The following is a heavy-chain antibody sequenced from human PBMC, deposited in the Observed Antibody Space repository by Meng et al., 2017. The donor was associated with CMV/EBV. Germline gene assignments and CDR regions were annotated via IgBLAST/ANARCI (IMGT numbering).Heavy chain of an antibody. Sequence: RLQEAGPGLVKPSESLSLSCIVSGGFFSGFFWTWIRQPAGKGLEWIGRIYSTGGPNYNPSFESRVTISLDGSNNQFSLKLNSVTAADTAIYYCARERGDDSGYNFDSWGQGTLVTVSS. CDR3: ARERGDDSGYNFDS. CDR2: IYSTGGP. V-gene: IGHV4-4*07. D-gene: IGHD3-22*01. J-gene: IGHJ4*02. CDR1: GGFFSGFF.